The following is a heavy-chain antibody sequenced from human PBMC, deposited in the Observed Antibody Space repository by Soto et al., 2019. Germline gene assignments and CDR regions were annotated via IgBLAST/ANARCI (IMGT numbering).Heavy chain of an antibody. J-gene: IGHJ4*02. D-gene: IGHD3-3*01. CDR2: ISGSGGST. CDR1: GFTFSSYA. V-gene: IGHV3-23*01. CDR3: AKVQRLLEWLLNFDY. Sequence: GGSLRLSCAASGFTFSSYAMSWVRQAPGKGLEWVSAISGSGGSTYYADSVKGRFTISRDNSKNTLYLQMNSLRAEDTAVYYCAKVQRLLEWLLNFDYWGQGTLVTVSS.